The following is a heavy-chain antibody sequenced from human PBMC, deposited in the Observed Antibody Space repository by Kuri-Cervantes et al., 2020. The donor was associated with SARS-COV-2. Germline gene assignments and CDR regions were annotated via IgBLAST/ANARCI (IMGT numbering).Heavy chain of an antibody. CDR3: AKGGSILATINRWASS. J-gene: IGHJ5*02. Sequence: GESLKISCAASGFTFSSYGMHWVRQAPGKGLEWVSSISGSGDDTHYADSVKGRFTISRDNSKNTLYLQMNSLRAEDTAVYYCAKGGSILATINRWASSWGQGTLVTVSS. D-gene: IGHD5-12*01. CDR2: ISGSGDDT. CDR1: GFTFSSYG. V-gene: IGHV3-23*01.